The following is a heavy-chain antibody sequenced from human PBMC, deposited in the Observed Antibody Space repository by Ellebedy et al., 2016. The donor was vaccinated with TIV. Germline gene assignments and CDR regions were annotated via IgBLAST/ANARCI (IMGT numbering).Heavy chain of an antibody. J-gene: IGHJ3*02. CDR2: IIPIFGTA. Sequence: AASVKVSCKASGGTFSSYAISWVRQAPGQGLEWMGGIIPIFGTANYAQKFQGRVTITADESTSTAYMELSSLRSEDTAVYYCAAGFTIEVAGSIWGQGTMVTVSS. D-gene: IGHD6-19*01. CDR1: GGTFSSYA. V-gene: IGHV1-69*13. CDR3: AAGFTIEVAGSI.